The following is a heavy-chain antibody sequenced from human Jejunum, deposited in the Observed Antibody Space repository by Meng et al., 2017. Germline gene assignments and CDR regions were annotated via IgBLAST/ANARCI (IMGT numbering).Heavy chain of an antibody. V-gene: IGHV4-61*09. D-gene: IGHD3-22*01. Sequence: SETLSLTCTVSSGSISGGSLYWSWIRQPAGKGLEWIGHISASVSTTYNPSLKSRVTISVDTSKTQFSLRLSSVTAADTAVYYCARANYYDSSGCYYDYWGQGMLVTVSS. CDR3: ARANYYDSSGCYYDY. J-gene: IGHJ4*02. CDR2: ISASVST. CDR1: SGSISGGSLY.